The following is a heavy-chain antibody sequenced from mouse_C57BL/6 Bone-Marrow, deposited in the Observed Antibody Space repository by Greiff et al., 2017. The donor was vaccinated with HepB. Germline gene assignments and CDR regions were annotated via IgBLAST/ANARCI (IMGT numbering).Heavy chain of an antibody. V-gene: IGHV1-81*01. CDR2: IYPRSGNT. CDR3: ARSLYYGNFAY. CDR1: GYTFTSYG. Sequence: QVQLQQSGAELARPGASVKLSCKASGYTFTSYGISWVKQRTGQGLEWIGEIYPRSGNTYYNEKFKGKATLTADKSSSTAYMELRSLTSEDSAVYFCARSLYYGNFAYWGQGTLVTVSA. D-gene: IGHD2-1*01. J-gene: IGHJ3*01.